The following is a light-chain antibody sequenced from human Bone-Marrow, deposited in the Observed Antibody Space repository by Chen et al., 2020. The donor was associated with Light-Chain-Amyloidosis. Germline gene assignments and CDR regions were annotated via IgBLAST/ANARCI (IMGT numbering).Light chain of an antibody. CDR3: QQYGTSPLT. V-gene: IGKV3-20*01. CDR1: QTISSNY. J-gene: IGKJ4*01. Sequence: EIVLTQSPGTLSLSPGEGANLSCRASQTISSNYLTWYQQKFGQAPRLLIYGSSSRATGIPDRFTGSGSGTDFTLTINRLEPEDFAMDYCQQYGTSPLTFGGGTKVEI. CDR2: GSS.